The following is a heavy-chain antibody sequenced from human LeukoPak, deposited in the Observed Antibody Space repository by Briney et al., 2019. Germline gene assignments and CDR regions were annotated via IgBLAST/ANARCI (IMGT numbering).Heavy chain of an antibody. V-gene: IGHV3-30*03. CDR3: ARSLGSTSGSYCDALDI. J-gene: IGHJ3*02. CDR1: GFTFSSYG. Sequence: GRSLRLSCAASGFTFSSYGMHWVRQAPGKGLEWVAVISYDGSNKYYADSVKGRFTISRDNSKNTLYLQMNSLRAEDTAVYYCARSLGSTSGSYCDALDIWGQGTMVTVSS. CDR2: ISYDGSNK. D-gene: IGHD1-26*01.